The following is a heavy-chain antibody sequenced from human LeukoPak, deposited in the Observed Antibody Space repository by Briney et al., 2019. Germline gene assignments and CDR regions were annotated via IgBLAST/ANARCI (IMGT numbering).Heavy chain of an antibody. Sequence: GASVKVSXKASGYTFTGYYMHWVRQAPGQGLEWMGRINPNSGGTNYAQKFQGRVIMTRDTSISTAYMELSRLRSDDTAVYYFARSSSFYYFDYWGQGTLVTVSS. CDR3: ARSSSFYYFDY. D-gene: IGHD6-6*01. V-gene: IGHV1-2*06. J-gene: IGHJ4*02. CDR2: INPNSGGT. CDR1: GYTFTGYY.